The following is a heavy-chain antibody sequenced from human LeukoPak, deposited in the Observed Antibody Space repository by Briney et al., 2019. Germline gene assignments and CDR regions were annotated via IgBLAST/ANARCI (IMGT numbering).Heavy chain of an antibody. Sequence: PGGSLRLSCASSGFTFSSYGMHWVRQAPGKGLEWVTVISYDGSNKYYADSVKGRFTISRDNSKNTLYLQMNSLRVDDTAVYYCAKDPRPYSSTSYDFQHWGQGTLVTVSS. J-gene: IGHJ1*01. D-gene: IGHD6-13*01. CDR2: ISYDGSNK. V-gene: IGHV3-30*02. CDR1: GFTFSSYG. CDR3: AKDPRPYSSTSYDFQH.